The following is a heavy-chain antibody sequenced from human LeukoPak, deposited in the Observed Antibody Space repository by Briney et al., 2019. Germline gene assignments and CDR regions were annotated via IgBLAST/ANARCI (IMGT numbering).Heavy chain of an antibody. CDR2: ISYDGSNK. CDR1: GFTFSSYG. Sequence: GGSLRLSCAASGFTFSSYGMHWVRQAPGKGLEWVAVISYDGSNKYYAGSVKGRFTISRDNSKNTLYLQMNSLRAEDTAVYYCAKDSGYSSGWFFDYWGQGTLVTVSS. D-gene: IGHD6-19*01. V-gene: IGHV3-30*18. CDR3: AKDSGYSSGWFFDY. J-gene: IGHJ4*02.